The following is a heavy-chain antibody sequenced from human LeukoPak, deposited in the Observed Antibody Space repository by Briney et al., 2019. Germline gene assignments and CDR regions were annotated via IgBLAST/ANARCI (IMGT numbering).Heavy chain of an antibody. Sequence: SETLSLICTVSGGSISSSSYYWGWIRQPPGKGLEWSGSIYYSGSTYYNPSHKSRVTISVDTSKNQFSLKLSSVTAADTAVYYCARDFDYWGQGTLVTVSS. J-gene: IGHJ4*02. V-gene: IGHV4-39*01. CDR1: GGSISSSSYY. CDR3: ARDFDY. CDR2: IYYSGST. D-gene: IGHD3-10*01.